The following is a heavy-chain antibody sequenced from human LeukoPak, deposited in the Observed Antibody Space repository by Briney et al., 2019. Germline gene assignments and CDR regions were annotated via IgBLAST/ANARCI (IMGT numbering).Heavy chain of an antibody. CDR3: ARGQVTIFGVVIIEGYYFDY. D-gene: IGHD3-3*01. J-gene: IGHJ4*02. V-gene: IGHV4-34*01. Sequence: SETLSLTCAVYGGSFSGSYWSWIRQPPGKGLEWIGEINHSGSTNYNPSLKSRVTISVDTSKNQFSLKLSSVTAADTAVYYCARGQVTIFGVVIIEGYYFDYWGQGTLVTVSS. CDR1: GGSFSGSY. CDR2: INHSGST.